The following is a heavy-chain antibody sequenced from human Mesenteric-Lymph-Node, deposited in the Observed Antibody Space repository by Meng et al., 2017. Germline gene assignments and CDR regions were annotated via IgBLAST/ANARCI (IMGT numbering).Heavy chain of an antibody. CDR2: INPNSGGT. J-gene: IGHJ4*02. D-gene: IGHD4-17*01. V-gene: IGHV1-2*06. CDR3: ARDGDDYGDYLKEASATNHHLDY. CDR1: GYIFTGYY. Sequence: ASVKVSCKASGYIFTGYYMHWVRQAPGQGLEWMGRINPNSGGTNYAQKFQGRVTMTRDTSISTAYMELSRLRSDDTAVYYCARDGDDYGDYLKEASATNHHLDYWGQGTLVTVSS.